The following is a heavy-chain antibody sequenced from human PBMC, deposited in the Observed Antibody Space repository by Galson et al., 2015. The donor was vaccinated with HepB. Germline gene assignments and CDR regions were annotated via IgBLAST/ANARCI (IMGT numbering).Heavy chain of an antibody. CDR2: IYPGGSDT. CDR3: ARQRFFDY. V-gene: IGHV5-51*01. CDR1: GYNFADYW. Sequence: SGAEVKKPGESLKISCKVSGYNFADYWIGWVRQVPGKGLEWMGIIYPGGSDTRYSPSFQGQVTISVDKSISTAYLQWTSLKASDTAMYYCARQRFFDYWGQGTLVTVS. D-gene: IGHD3-3*01. J-gene: IGHJ4*02.